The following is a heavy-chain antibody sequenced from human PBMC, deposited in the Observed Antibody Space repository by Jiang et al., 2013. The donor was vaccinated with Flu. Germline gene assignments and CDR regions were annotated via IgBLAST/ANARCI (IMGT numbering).Heavy chain of an antibody. CDR1: FSSYA. Sequence: FSSYAMHWVRQAPGKGLEWVAVISYDGSNKYYADSVKGRFTISRDNSKNTLYLQMNSLRAEDTAVYYCARARYSGSYYFDYWGQGTLVTVSS. CDR2: ISYDGSNK. D-gene: IGHD1-26*01. V-gene: IGHV3-30*04. J-gene: IGHJ4*02. CDR3: ARARYSGSYYFDY.